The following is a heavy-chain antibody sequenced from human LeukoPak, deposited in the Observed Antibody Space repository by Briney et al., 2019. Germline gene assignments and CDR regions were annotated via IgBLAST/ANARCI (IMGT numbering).Heavy chain of an antibody. D-gene: IGHD6-19*01. V-gene: IGHV4-34*01. Sequence: SETLSLTCAVYGGSFSGYYWSWIRQPPGKGLEWIGEINHSGSTNYNPSLKSRVTISVDASKNQFSLKLSSVTAADTAVYYCARGGSSGWRLGDWFDPWGQGTLVTVSS. CDR2: INHSGST. CDR3: ARGGSSGWRLGDWFDP. CDR1: GGSFSGYY. J-gene: IGHJ5*02.